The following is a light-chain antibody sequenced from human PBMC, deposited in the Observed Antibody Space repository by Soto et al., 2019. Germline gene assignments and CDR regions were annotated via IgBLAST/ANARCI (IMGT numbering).Light chain of an antibody. CDR2: DAS. CDR1: QRINNW. Sequence: DTPMTQSPSTLSASVEDRVTITCRASQRINNWLAWYQQKPGKAPKLLIYDASSLESGVPSRFSGSGSGTEFTLTISSLQPDDFATYYCQQYNSYPWTFGQGTKVDI. V-gene: IGKV1-5*01. J-gene: IGKJ1*01. CDR3: QQYNSYPWT.